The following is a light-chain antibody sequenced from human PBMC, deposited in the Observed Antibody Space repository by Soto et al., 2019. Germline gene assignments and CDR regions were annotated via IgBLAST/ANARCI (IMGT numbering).Light chain of an antibody. CDR2: GAS. J-gene: IGKJ5*01. CDR3: QQYGSSPPIT. Sequence: ETVLTQSPGTLSLSPGERATLSCRASQSVTSSYLAWYQHKPGQAPRLLIYGASSRATAIPDRFSGSGSGTDFTLTIGRLEPEDFAVYYCQQYGSSPPITFGQGTRLEIK. V-gene: IGKV3-20*01. CDR1: QSVTSSY.